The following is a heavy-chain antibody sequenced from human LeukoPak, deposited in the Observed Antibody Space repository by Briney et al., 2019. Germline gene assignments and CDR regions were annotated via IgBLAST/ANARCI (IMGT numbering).Heavy chain of an antibody. D-gene: IGHD2-15*01. J-gene: IGHJ4*02. Sequence: PSETLSLTCTVSGGSISSYYWSWIRQPPGKGLEWIGYIYYSGSTSYNPSLKSRVTISVDTSKNQFSLNLSAVTAADTAVYYCAGQRGCIRGSCYFDYWGQGTLVTVSS. V-gene: IGHV4-59*08. CDR3: AGQRGCIRGSCYFDY. CDR1: GGSISSYY. CDR2: IYYSGST.